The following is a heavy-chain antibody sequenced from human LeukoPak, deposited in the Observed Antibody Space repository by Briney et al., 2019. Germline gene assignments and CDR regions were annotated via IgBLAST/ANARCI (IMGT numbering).Heavy chain of an antibody. Sequence: QPGGSLRLSCAASGFTVSSNYMSWVRQAPGKGLEWVSVIYGGGSTYYADSVKGRFTISRDNSKNTLYLQMNSLRAEDTAVYYCAKDSWYYGSGSHPAGIDYWGQGTLVTVSS. V-gene: IGHV3-53*05. CDR2: IYGGGST. J-gene: IGHJ4*02. CDR1: GFTVSSNY. D-gene: IGHD3-10*01. CDR3: AKDSWYYGSGSHPAGIDY.